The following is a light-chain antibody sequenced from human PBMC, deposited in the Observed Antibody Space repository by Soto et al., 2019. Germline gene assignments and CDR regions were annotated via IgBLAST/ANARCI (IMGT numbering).Light chain of an antibody. CDR2: DNN. CDR3: GTWDSSLNVGV. V-gene: IGLV1-51*01. J-gene: IGLJ2*01. CDR1: SSNIGNNY. Sequence: QSVLTQPPSVSAAPGQKVTISCSGSSSNIGNNYVSWYQQLPGTAPKLLIYDNNKRPSGIPDRFSGSKSGTSATLDITGLQTGDEADYYCGTWDSSLNVGVFGGGTKLTVL.